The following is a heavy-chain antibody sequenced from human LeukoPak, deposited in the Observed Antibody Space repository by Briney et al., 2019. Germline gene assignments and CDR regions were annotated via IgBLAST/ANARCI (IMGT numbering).Heavy chain of an antibody. J-gene: IGHJ6*03. CDR2: MNPNSGNT. V-gene: IGHV1-8*01. D-gene: IGHD6-6*01. Sequence: ASVKVSCKASGYTFTSYDIHWVRPATGQGLEWMGWMNPNSGNTVYAQKFQGRFTIARNSSLSTAYMELSCLRSEDTAVYYCSRGPYSSSFYYYYYMNVWGKGTTVTVS. CDR3: SRGPYSSSFYYYYYMNV. CDR1: GYTFTSYD.